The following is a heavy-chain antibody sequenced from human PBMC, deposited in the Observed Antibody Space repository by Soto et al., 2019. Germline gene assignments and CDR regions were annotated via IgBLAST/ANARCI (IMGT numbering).Heavy chain of an antibody. D-gene: IGHD1-26*01. Sequence: SQTLSLTCAISGDSVSSNSAAWNWIRQSPSRGLEWLGRTYYRSKWYNDYAVSVKSRITINPDTSKNQFSLQLNSVTPEDTAVYYCARDPTLEVGAYYYYGMDVWGQGTTVTVSS. CDR1: GDSVSSNSAA. V-gene: IGHV6-1*01. J-gene: IGHJ6*02. CDR3: ARDPTLEVGAYYYYGMDV. CDR2: TYYRSKWYN.